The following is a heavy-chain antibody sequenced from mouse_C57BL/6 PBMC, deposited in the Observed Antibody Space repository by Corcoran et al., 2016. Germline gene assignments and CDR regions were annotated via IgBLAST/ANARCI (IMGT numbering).Heavy chain of an antibody. CDR2: IDPANGNT. J-gene: IGHJ4*01. V-gene: IGHV14-3*01. D-gene: IGHD2-4*01. CDR3: ARYDYHEGAMDY. Sequence: EVQLQQSVAELVRPGASVKLSCTASGFNIKNTYMYWVKQRPEQGLEWIGRIDPANGNTKYAPKFQGKATITADTSSNTAYLQLSSLTSEDTAIYYWARYDYHEGAMDYWGQGTSVTVSS. CDR1: GFNIKNTY.